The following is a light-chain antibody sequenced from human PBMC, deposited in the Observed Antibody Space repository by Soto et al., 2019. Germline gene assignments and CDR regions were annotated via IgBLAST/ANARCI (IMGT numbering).Light chain of an antibody. J-gene: IGLJ2*01. CDR2: RTN. CDR3: AAWDDSLSGVL. CDR1: SSNIGAGYD. V-gene: IGLV1-47*01. Sequence: QSVLTQPPSVSGAPGQRVTISCTGSSSNIGAGYDVHWYQQLPGTAPKLLIYRTNQRPSGVPDRFSGSKSGTSASLAISGLRSEDEADYYCAAWDDSLSGVLFGGGTKLTVL.